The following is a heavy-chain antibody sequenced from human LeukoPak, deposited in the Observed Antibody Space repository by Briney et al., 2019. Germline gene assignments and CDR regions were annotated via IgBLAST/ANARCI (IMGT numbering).Heavy chain of an antibody. V-gene: IGHV1-69*05. CDR1: GGTFSSYA. CDR3: ASWDFWSGYDAFDI. CDR2: IIPIFGTA. J-gene: IGHJ3*02. Sequence: SVKVSCKASGGTFSSYAISWVRQAPGQGLEWMGGIIPIFGTANYAQKFQGRVTITTDESTSTAYMELSNLRSEDTAVYYCASWDFWSGYDAFDIWGQGTMVTVSS. D-gene: IGHD3-3*01.